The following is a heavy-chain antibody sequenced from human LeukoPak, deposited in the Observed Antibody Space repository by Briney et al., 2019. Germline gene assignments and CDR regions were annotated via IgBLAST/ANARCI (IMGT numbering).Heavy chain of an antibody. Sequence: GASVKVSCKASGYTFTSYGISWVRRAPGQGLEWMGWIGPYNGSTNYAQNLQGRVTMTTDTSTSTAYMELGSLGSDDTAVYYCARDQDSLVRGVIGYWGQGTLVTVPS. V-gene: IGHV1-18*01. D-gene: IGHD3-10*01. CDR1: GYTFTSYG. CDR2: IGPYNGST. J-gene: IGHJ4*02. CDR3: ARDQDSLVRGVIGY.